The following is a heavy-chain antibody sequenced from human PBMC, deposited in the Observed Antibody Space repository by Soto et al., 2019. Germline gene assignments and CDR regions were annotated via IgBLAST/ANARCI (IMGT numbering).Heavy chain of an antibody. J-gene: IGHJ3*02. CDR2: INPNSGGT. Sequence: ASVKVSCKASGYTFTSYYMHWVRQAPGQGLEWMGWINPNSGGTNYAQKFQGWVTMTRDTSISTAYTELSRLRSDDTAVYYCARTRGYSGYDNDAFDIWGQGTMVTVSS. D-gene: IGHD5-12*01. V-gene: IGHV1-2*04. CDR3: ARTRGYSGYDNDAFDI. CDR1: GYTFTSYY.